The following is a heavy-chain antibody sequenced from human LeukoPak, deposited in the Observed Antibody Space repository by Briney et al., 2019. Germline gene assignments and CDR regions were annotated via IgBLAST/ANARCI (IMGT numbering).Heavy chain of an antibody. CDR1: GGSFSGYY. CDR2: INQSGST. CDR3: ARGSVNYDFWSGYYKYYYYGMDV. V-gene: IGHV4-34*01. D-gene: IGHD3-3*01. J-gene: IGHJ6*02. Sequence: SETLSLTCAVYGGSFSGYYWSWIRQPLGKGLERIGEINQSGSTNYNPSLKSRVTISVDTSKNQFSLKLSSVTAADTAVYYCARGSVNYDFWSGYYKYYYYGMDVWGQGTTVTVSS.